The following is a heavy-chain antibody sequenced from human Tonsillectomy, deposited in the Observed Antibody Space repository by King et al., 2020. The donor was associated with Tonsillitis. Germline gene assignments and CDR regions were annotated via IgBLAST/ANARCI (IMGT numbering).Heavy chain of an antibody. J-gene: IGHJ6*04. CDR3: ARLVRSGEPGRGYYRMDV. CDR1: GYTFARFW. V-gene: IGHV5-51*03. D-gene: IGHD7-27*01. Sequence: VQLVESGAEVKKPGESLKISCQGSGYTFARFWIGWVRQMPGEGLEWMGLIYPGDSDTRYSPSFQGQVTISADKSKSVAYLQWSSLGASDTAMYFCARLVRSGEPGRGYYRMDVWGKGTSVTVSS. CDR2: IYPGDSDT.